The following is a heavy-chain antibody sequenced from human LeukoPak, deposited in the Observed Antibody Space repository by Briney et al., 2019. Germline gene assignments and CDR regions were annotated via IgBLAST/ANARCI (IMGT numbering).Heavy chain of an antibody. CDR2: IYYSGST. Sequence: SETLSLTCTVSGGSISSHYWSWIRQPPGKGLEWIGYIYYSGSTDYNPSLKSRVTISVDTSKNQFSLRLSSVTAADTAAYYCARRYCSSTNCYSHNWFDPWGQGTLVTVSS. D-gene: IGHD2-2*02. CDR3: ARRYCSSTNCYSHNWFDP. CDR1: GGSISSHY. V-gene: IGHV4-59*11. J-gene: IGHJ5*02.